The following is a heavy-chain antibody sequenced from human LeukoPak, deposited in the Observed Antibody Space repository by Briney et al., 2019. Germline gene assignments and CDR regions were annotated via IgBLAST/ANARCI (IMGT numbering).Heavy chain of an antibody. CDR1: GFTFTSYG. CDR3: ARPYTLTGDQEFAY. J-gene: IGHJ4*02. Sequence: KAGGSLRLSCAASGFTFTSYGISWVRQAPGQGLEWMGWISAYNGNTNYAQKLQGRVTMTTDTSTSTAYMELRSLRSDDTAVYYCARPYTLTGDQEFAYWGQGTLVTVSS. D-gene: IGHD7-27*01. CDR2: ISAYNGNT. V-gene: IGHV1-18*01.